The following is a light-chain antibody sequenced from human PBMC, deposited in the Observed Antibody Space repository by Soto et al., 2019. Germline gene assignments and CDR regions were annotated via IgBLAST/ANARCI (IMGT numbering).Light chain of an antibody. CDR3: QHYNSYFQT. V-gene: IGKV1-5*03. CDR1: QTISSW. Sequence: DIPMTQSPSTLSGSVGDRVTITCRASQTISSWLAWYQQKPGKAPKLLIYKASTLKSGVPSRFSGSGSGTEFTLTISSLQPDDFATYYCQHYNSYFQTFGQGTKVEIK. CDR2: KAS. J-gene: IGKJ1*01.